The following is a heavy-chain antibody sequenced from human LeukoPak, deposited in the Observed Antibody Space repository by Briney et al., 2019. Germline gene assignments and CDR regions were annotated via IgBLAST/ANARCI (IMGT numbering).Heavy chain of an antibody. CDR1: GYTFIGYY. Sequence: ASVKVSCKASGYTFIGYYMHWVRQAPGQGLEWMGWINPNSGGTNYAQKLQGRVTITTDTSTSTAYMELRSLRSDDTAVYYCARERVTAMVPYYFDYWGQGTLVTVSS. CDR3: ARERVTAMVPYYFDY. CDR2: INPNSGGT. D-gene: IGHD5-18*01. V-gene: IGHV1-2*02. J-gene: IGHJ4*02.